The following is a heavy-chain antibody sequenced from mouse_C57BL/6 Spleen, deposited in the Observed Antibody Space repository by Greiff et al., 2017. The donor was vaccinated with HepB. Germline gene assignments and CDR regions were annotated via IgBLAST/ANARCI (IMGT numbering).Heavy chain of an antibody. D-gene: IGHD2-5*01. CDR2: IDPSDSET. CDR1: GYTFTSYW. J-gene: IGHJ4*01. V-gene: IGHV1-52*01. Sequence: QVQLQQPGAELVRPGSSVKLSCKASGYTFTSYWMHWVKQRPIQGLEWIGNIDPSDSETHYNQKFKDKATLTVDKSSSTAYMQLSSLTSEDSAVYFCARSAYYSNYPYYYAMDYWGQGTSVTVSS. CDR3: ARSAYYSNYPYYYAMDY.